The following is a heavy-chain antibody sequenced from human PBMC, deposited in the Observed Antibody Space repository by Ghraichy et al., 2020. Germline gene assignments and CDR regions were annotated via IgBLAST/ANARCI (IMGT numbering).Heavy chain of an antibody. V-gene: IGHV3-74*01. D-gene: IGHD6-19*01. CDR2: INSDGRST. J-gene: IGHJ3*02. CDR1: GFTLSSYC. CDR3: ARGAGRGWYGLGAFDM. Sequence: GGSLRLSCAASGFTLSSYCMHCLRHVPGKGLVWVSRINSDGRSTNYADSVKGRFTISRDNAKNTVYLQMNSLRAEDTAVYYCARGAGRGWYGLGAFDMWGLGTMVTVSS.